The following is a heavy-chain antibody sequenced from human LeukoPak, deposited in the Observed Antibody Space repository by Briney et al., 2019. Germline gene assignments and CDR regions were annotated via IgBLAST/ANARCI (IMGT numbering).Heavy chain of an antibody. CDR3: AKSNGGGCFDC. V-gene: IGHV3-23*01. CDR1: GFRFNNHA. Sequence: GGSLRLSCAASGFRFNNHAMTWVRQAPGKGLEWVSGITGSGDATYHADSVKGRFTISRDNSKNTLYLQMDSLRAEDTAIYYCAKSNGGGCFDCWGQGALVTVSS. D-gene: IGHD2-21*01. J-gene: IGHJ4*02. CDR2: ITGSGDAT.